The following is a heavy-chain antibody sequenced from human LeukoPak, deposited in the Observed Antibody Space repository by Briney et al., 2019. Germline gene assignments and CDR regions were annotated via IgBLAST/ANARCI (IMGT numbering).Heavy chain of an antibody. CDR1: GFTLSNYW. CDR2: INLDGSQK. Sequence: SGGSLRLSCAASGFTLSNYWMAWVRRAPGKGPEWVANINLDGSQKYYVDSVKGRFTISRDNSKNTLYLQMNSLRAEDTAVYYCAKGGTAPRYNWFDPWGQGTLVTVSS. V-gene: IGHV3-7*03. J-gene: IGHJ5*02. D-gene: IGHD2-21*02. CDR3: AKGGTAPRYNWFDP.